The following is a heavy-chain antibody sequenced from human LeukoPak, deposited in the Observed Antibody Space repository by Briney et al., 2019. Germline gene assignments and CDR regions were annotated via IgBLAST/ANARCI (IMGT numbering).Heavy chain of an antibody. CDR2: ISGSGDRT. CDR3: GKRELWHGSGEDA. Sequence: GGSLRLSCAASGFTFNNYAMSWFRQTPGKGLEWVSAISGSGDRTYYAESVRGRFSISRDNSKNTLYLQMHSLRAEDTAVYYCGKRELWHGSGEDAWGQGTTVTVSS. D-gene: IGHD3-10*01. J-gene: IGHJ6*02. CDR1: GFTFNNYA. V-gene: IGHV3-23*01.